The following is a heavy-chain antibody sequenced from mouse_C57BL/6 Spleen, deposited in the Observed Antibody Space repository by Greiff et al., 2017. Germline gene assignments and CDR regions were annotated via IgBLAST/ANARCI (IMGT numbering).Heavy chain of an antibody. CDR1: GYTFTSYW. Sequence: VQLQQPGAELVRPGSSVKLSCKASGYTFTSYWMDWVKQRPGQGLEWIGNIYPSDSETHYNQKFKDKATLTVDKSSSTAYMQLSSLTSEDSAVYYYARGDGYYEDYWGQGTTLTVSS. V-gene: IGHV1-61*01. CDR3: ARGDGYYEDY. D-gene: IGHD2-3*01. J-gene: IGHJ2*01. CDR2: IYPSDSET.